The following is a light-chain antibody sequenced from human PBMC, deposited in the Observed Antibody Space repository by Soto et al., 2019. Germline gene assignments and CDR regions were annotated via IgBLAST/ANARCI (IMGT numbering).Light chain of an antibody. CDR2: LGS. Sequence: DIVMTQSPLSLPVTPGEPASISCRSSQSLLHSNGYNYLDWYLQKPGQSPQLLIYLGSNRASGVPDRFSGSGSGTEFTLTITSLQPEDFAVYYCQRYNDWPRTLGGGTK. CDR1: QSLLHSNGYNY. CDR3: QRYNDWPRT. V-gene: IGKV2-28*01. J-gene: IGKJ4*01.